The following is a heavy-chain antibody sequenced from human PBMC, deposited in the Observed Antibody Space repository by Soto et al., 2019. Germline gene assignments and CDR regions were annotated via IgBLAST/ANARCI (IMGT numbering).Heavy chain of an antibody. CDR1: GFTFSSYA. D-gene: IGHD6-13*01. V-gene: IGHV3-30-3*01. CDR2: ISYDGSNK. J-gene: IGHJ6*02. Sequence: QVQLVESGGGVVQPGRSLRLSCAASGFTFSSYAMHWVRQAPGKGLEWVAVISYDGSNKYYADSVKGRFTISRDNSKNTLYLQMNSLRAEDTAVYYCARDGSRVLIYGMDVWGQGTTVTVSS. CDR3: ARDGSRVLIYGMDV.